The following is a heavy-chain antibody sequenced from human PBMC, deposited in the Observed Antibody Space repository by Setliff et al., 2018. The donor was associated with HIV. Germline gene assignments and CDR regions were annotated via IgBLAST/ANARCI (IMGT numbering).Heavy chain of an antibody. D-gene: IGHD3-22*01. CDR2: IYTSGST. CDR3: ARFAYYSDSGGYYHH. Sequence: SETLSLTCSVSGGSISSGSYYWSWIRQPAGKGLEWIGHIYTSGSTNYNPSLKSRVTMSVDTSKNQFSLKPSSVTAADTAVYYCARFAYYSDSGGYYHHWGQGALVTVSS. V-gene: IGHV4-61*09. J-gene: IGHJ4*02. CDR1: GGSISSGSYY.